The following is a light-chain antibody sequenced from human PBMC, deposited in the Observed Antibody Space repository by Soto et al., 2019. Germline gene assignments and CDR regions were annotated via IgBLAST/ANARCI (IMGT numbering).Light chain of an antibody. CDR2: EVS. CDR3: SLYTSSSTYV. J-gene: IGLJ1*01. V-gene: IGLV2-18*01. CDR1: SSDVGSYNR. Sequence: QSVLTQPPSVSGPPGQSVTISCTGTSSDVGSYNRVSWYQQPPGTAPKLMIYEVSNRPSGVPDRFSGSKSGNTASLTISGLQAEDEADYYCSLYTSSSTYVFGTGTQVTVL.